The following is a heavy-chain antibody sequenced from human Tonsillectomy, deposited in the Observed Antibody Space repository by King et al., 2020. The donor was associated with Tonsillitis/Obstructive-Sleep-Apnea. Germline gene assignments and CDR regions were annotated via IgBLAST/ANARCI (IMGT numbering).Heavy chain of an antibody. V-gene: IGHV4-59*01. Sequence: LQLQESGPGLVKPSETLSLTCSVSGGSMNSYYWSWIRQPPGKGLEWIGYIYHSGSTNYNPSLKNRLTISVDTSKNYFSLKLSSVTAADTAVYYCARDMVLEAGGDAFDIWGQGTMVTVSS. D-gene: IGHD2-8*01. CDR2: IYHSGST. CDR3: ARDMVLEAGGDAFDI. J-gene: IGHJ3*02. CDR1: GGSMNSYY.